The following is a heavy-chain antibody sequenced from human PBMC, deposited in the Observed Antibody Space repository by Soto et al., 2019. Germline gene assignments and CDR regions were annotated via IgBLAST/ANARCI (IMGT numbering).Heavy chain of an antibody. J-gene: IGHJ4*02. V-gene: IGHV3-30*18. D-gene: IGHD1-1*01. CDR2: ITYDGSNK. CDR1: GFIISSYG. CDR3: AKDPKATGTHY. Sequence: QVQLVESGGGMVQPGRSLRLSCAASGFIISSYGMHWVRQAPGKGLEWVAVITYDGSNKYYADSVKGRFSISRDNSRNTLSLQMYSLRTEDTAVYYCAKDPKATGTHYWGRGTLVTVSS.